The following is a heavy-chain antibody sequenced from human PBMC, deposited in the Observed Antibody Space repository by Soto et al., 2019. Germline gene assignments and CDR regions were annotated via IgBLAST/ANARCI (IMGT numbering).Heavy chain of an antibody. CDR3: ARDEGFSIAALGPHYYYGMDV. D-gene: IGHD6-6*01. J-gene: IGHJ6*02. Sequence: GGSLRLSCAASGFTFSSYAMHWVRQAPGKGLEWVAVISYDGSNKYYADSVKGRFTISRDNSKNTLYLQMNSLRAEDTAVYYCARDEGFSIAALGPHYYYGMDVWGQGTTVTVSS. CDR1: GFTFSSYA. V-gene: IGHV3-30-3*01. CDR2: ISYDGSNK.